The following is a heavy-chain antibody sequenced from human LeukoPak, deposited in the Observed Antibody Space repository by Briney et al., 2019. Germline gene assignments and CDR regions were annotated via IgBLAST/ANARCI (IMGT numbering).Heavy chain of an antibody. CDR2: INGRSTTI. J-gene: IGHJ4*02. CDR3: ARDSGYSGNSGYFDY. Sequence: GSLRLSCAASGFTFSDYYMSWIRQAPGKGLELVSYINGRSTTIYNADSVKGRFTISRDNAKNSLYLQMNSLRAEDTAVYYCARDSGYSGNSGYFDYWGQGTLVTVSS. D-gene: IGHD4-23*01. V-gene: IGHV3-11*04. CDR1: GFTFSDYY.